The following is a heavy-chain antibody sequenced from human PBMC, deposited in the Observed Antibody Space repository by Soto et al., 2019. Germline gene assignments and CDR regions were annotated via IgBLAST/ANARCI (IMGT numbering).Heavy chain of an antibody. J-gene: IGHJ4*02. CDR3: ARDLSALGFDY. D-gene: IGHD7-27*01. Sequence: GGSLRLSCAASGFTFSSYSMNWVRQAPGKGLEWVSYISSSSSTIYYADSVRGRFTISRDNAKNSLYLQMNSLRAEDTAVYYCARDLSALGFDYWGQGTLVTVSS. V-gene: IGHV3-48*01. CDR1: GFTFSSYS. CDR2: ISSSSSTI.